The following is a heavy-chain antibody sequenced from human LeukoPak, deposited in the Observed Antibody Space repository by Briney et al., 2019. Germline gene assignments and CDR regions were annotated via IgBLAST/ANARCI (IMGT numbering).Heavy chain of an antibody. CDR2: MNPNSGHT. J-gene: IGHJ6*04. CDR1: GYTFTSYD. V-gene: IGHV1-8*01. CDR3: ARGIMITFGGVIAQIDY. Sequence: ASVKVSCKASGYTFTSYDINWVRQATGQGLEWMGWMNPNSGHTGYAQKFQGRVTMTRNTSITTAYMELSSLRSEDTAVYYCARGIMITFGGVIAQIDYWGKGTTVIVSS. D-gene: IGHD3-16*02.